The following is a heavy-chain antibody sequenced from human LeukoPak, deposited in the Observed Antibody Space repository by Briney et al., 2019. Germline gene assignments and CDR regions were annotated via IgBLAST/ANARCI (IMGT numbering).Heavy chain of an antibody. Sequence: PGGSLRLSCAASGFTFSSYAMSWVRQAPGKGLEWVSAISGSGGSTYYADSVKGRFTISRDNSKNTLYLQMNSLRAEDTAVYYCAKAPGGYRQLPYYFDYWGQGTLVTVSS. V-gene: IGHV3-23*01. CDR3: AKAPGGYRQLPYYFDY. D-gene: IGHD6-13*01. J-gene: IGHJ4*02. CDR1: GFTFSSYA. CDR2: ISGSGGST.